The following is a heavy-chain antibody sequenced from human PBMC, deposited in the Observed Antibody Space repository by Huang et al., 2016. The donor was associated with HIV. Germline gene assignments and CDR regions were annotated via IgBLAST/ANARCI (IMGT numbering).Heavy chain of an antibody. CDR1: GGSFSGYY. D-gene: IGHD1-1*01. Sequence: QVQLQQWGAGLLKPSETLSLTCAVYGGSFSGYYWSWIRQSPGKGLEWIGEINHRGSTNSNPSLKRRLTISVDTSKNQFSLKLSSVTAADTAVYYCARERMMSWLDDHDAFDIWGQGTMVTVSS. CDR3: ARERMMSWLDDHDAFDI. V-gene: IGHV4-34*01. J-gene: IGHJ3*02. CDR2: INHRGST.